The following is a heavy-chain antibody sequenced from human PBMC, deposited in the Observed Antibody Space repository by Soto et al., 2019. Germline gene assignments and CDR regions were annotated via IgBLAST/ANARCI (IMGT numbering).Heavy chain of an antibody. V-gene: IGHV1-58*01. CDR3: AADHDWEWLLSDYGMDG. CDR1: GFTFTSSA. D-gene: IGHD3-3*01. CDR2: IVVGSGNT. J-gene: IGHJ6*02. Sequence: ASVKVSCKASGFTFTSSAVQWVRQARGQRLEWIGWIVVGSGNTNYAQKFQERVTITRGMSTSTAYMELSSLRSEDTAVYYCAADHDWEWLLSDYGMDGLGQGSTVTVSS.